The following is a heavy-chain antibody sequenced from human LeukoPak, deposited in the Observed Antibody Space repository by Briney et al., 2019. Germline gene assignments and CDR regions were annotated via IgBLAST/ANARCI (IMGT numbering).Heavy chain of an antibody. Sequence: SETLSLTCAVYGGSFSGYYWSWIRQPPGKGLEWIGEINHSGSTNYNPSPKSRVTISVDTSKNQFSLKLSSVTAADTAVYYCARVVAGLDYYYYGMDVWGKGTTVTVSS. CDR1: GGSFSGYY. CDR3: ARVVAGLDYYYYGMDV. D-gene: IGHD6-19*01. CDR2: INHSGST. V-gene: IGHV4-34*01. J-gene: IGHJ6*04.